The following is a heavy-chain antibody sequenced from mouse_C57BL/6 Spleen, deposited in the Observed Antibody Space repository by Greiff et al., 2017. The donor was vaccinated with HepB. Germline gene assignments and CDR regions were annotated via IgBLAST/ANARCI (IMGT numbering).Heavy chain of an antibody. J-gene: IGHJ3*01. Sequence: VQLQQPGAELVRPGSSVKLSCKASGYTFTSYWMHWVKQRPIQGLEWIGNIDPSDSETHYNQKFKDKATLTVDKSSSTAYMQLSSLTSEDSAVYYCAGSRNYDYEGTWFAYWGQGTLVTVSA. CDR2: IDPSDSET. CDR3: AGSRNYDYEGTWFAY. V-gene: IGHV1-52*01. CDR1: GYTFTSYW. D-gene: IGHD2-4*01.